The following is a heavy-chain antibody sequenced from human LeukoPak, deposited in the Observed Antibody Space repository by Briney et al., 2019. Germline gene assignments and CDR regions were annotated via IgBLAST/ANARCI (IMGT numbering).Heavy chain of an antibody. CDR1: GGSFSGYY. D-gene: IGHD5-24*01. CDR3: ARKDGDG. Sequence: IPSETLSLTCAVYGGSFSGYYWSWIRQPPGEGLEWIGHIYNSGSTNYNPSLRGRVTISLDTSKNQVSLKLSSVTAADTAMYYCARKDGDGWGQGTLVTVSS. CDR2: IYNSGST. V-gene: IGHV4-59*01. J-gene: IGHJ4*02.